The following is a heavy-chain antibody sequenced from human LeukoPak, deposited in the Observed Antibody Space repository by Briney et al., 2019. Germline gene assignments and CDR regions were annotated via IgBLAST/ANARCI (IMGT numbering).Heavy chain of an antibody. V-gene: IGHV3-7*01. CDR1: GFTFSNYW. CDR2: VNQDGSER. J-gene: IGHJ4*02. D-gene: IGHD2-15*01. Sequence: GGSLRLSCAASGFTFSNYWMTWVRQAPGKGLEWVANVNQDGSERYYVNSVRGRFTISRDNAKNSLDLQMNSLRAEDTAVYYCARVRGGSWGQGTLVTVSS. CDR3: ARVRGGS.